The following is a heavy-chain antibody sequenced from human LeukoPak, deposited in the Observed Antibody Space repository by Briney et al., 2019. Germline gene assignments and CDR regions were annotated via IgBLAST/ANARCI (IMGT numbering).Heavy chain of an antibody. Sequence: ASVKVSCKASGYTFTGYYMHWVRQAPGQGLEWMGWINPNSGGTNYAQKFQGRVTMTRDTSVSTAYMELSRLRPDDTAVYYCARRAGHSGDWFDPWGQGTLVTVSS. J-gene: IGHJ5*02. CDR1: GYTFTGYY. CDR3: ARRAGHSGDWFDP. V-gene: IGHV1-2*02. CDR2: INPNSGGT. D-gene: IGHD3-10*01.